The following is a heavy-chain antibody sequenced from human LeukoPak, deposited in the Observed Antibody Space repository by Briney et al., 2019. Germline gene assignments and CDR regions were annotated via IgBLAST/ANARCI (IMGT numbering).Heavy chain of an antibody. D-gene: IGHD1-1*01. CDR3: ARGPRNWNDRQMDY. J-gene: IGHJ4*02. CDR2: IYYSGST. V-gene: IGHV4-39*07. CDR1: GGSISSSSYY. Sequence: SETLSLTCTVSGGSISSSSYYWGWLRQPPGKGLEWIGSIYYSGSTYYNPSLKSRVTISVDTSKNQFSLKLSSVTAADTAVYYCARGPRNWNDRQMDYWGQGTLVTVSS.